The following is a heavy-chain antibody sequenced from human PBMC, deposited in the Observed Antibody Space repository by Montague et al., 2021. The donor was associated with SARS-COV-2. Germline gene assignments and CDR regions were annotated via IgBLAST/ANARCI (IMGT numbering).Heavy chain of an antibody. D-gene: IGHD2-15*01. CDR1: GGSINNYF. CDR3: ARAVVGAKTATIES. J-gene: IGHJ4*02. CDR2: MHSTGST. Sequence: SETLSLTCSVSGGSINNYFWGWIRQSPGKGLEWVGYMHSTGSTAYNPSFKSRVIISVDTSKTQISLKLSSVSAADTALYYCARAVVGAKTATIESWGQGTLVTVSS. V-gene: IGHV4-59*01.